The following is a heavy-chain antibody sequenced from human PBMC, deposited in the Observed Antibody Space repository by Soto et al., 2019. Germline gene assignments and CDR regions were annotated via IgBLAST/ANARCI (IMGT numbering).Heavy chain of an antibody. D-gene: IGHD6-13*01. CDR2: IRSKANSYAT. CDR3: TRLSSSYSHYMDV. V-gene: IGHV3-73*01. Sequence: GGSLRLSCAASGFTFSGSAMHWVRQASGKGLEWVGRIRSKANSYATAYGASVRGRFTISRDDSKNTAYLQMSSLKTEDTAVYYCTRLSSSYSHYMDVWGKGTTVTVSS. J-gene: IGHJ6*03. CDR1: GFTFSGSA.